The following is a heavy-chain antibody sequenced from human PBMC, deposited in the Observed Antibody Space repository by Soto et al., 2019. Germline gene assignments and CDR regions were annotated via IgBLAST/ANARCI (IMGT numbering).Heavy chain of an antibody. CDR3: GRGASGSYRLDY. D-gene: IGHD3-10*01. CDR2: INSDGSST. Sequence: EVQLVESGGGLVQPGESLRLSCAASGFTFSSYWMHWVRQAPGKGLVWVSRINSDGSSTNYADSVKGQFTISRDNAKNKLYLQMNSLRAEDTAVYYCGRGASGSYRLDYWGQGTLVTVSS. V-gene: IGHV3-74*01. CDR1: GFTFSSYW. J-gene: IGHJ4*02.